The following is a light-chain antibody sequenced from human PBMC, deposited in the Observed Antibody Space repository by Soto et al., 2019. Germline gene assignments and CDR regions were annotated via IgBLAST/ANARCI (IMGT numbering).Light chain of an antibody. Sequence: QSALTQPASVTGSPGQWITISCTGTSSDVGSYNLVSWYQQHPGKAPKLMIYEVSKRPSGVSNRFSGSKSGNTASLTISGLQAEDEADYYCCSYAGSSIFYVFGTGTRVTVL. CDR2: EVS. V-gene: IGLV2-23*02. CDR1: SSDVGSYNL. J-gene: IGLJ1*01. CDR3: CSYAGSSIFYV.